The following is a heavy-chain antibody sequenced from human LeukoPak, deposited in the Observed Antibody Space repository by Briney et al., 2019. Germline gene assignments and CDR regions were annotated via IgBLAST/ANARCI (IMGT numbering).Heavy chain of an antibody. CDR2: IYYSGST. CDR1: GGSISSYY. V-gene: IGHV4-59*01. CDR3: ARSSYRYGLDY. J-gene: IGHJ4*02. Sequence: SETLSLTCTVSGGSISSYYWSWIRQPPGKGLEWIGYIYYSGSTNYNPSLKSRVTISVDTSKNQFSLELSSVTAADTAVYYCARSSYRYGLDYWGQGTLVTVSS. D-gene: IGHD3-16*02.